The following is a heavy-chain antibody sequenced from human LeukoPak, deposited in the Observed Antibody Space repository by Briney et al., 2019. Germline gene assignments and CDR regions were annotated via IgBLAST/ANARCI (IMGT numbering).Heavy chain of an antibody. D-gene: IGHD6-6*01. V-gene: IGHV4-4*09. CDR1: GGSISSYY. CDR3: ASSSSSAKLYYYYYYYMGV. Sequence: SETLSLTCTVSGGSISSYYWSWIRQPPGKGLEWIGYIYTSGSTNYNPSLKSRVTISVDTSKNQFSLKLSSVTAADTAVYYCASSSSSAKLYYYYYYYMGVWGKGTTVTVSS. J-gene: IGHJ6*03. CDR2: IYTSGST.